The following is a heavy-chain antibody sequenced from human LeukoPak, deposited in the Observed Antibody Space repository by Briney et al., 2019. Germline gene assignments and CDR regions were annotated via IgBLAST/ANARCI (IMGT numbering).Heavy chain of an antibody. CDR1: GGSISSGDYY. Sequence: PSETLSLTCTVSGGSISSGDYYWSWIRQPPGKGLEWIGYIYYSGRTYYNPSLKSRVTISVDTSKNQFSLKLSSVTAADTAVYYCAREGSSGYYLYYYYMDVWGKGTTVTVSS. CDR3: AREGSSGYYLYYYYMDV. V-gene: IGHV4-30-4*08. D-gene: IGHD3-22*01. J-gene: IGHJ6*03. CDR2: IYYSGRT.